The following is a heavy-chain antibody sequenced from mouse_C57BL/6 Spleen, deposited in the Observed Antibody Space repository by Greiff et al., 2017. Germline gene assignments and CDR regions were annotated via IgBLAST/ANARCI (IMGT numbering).Heavy chain of an antibody. Sequence: QVQLQQPGAELVMPGASVKLSCKASGYTFTSYWMHWVKQRPGQGLEWIGEIDPSDSYTNYNQKFKGKSTLTVDKSSSTAYMQLSSLTSEDSAVYYCARGVLRRYYFDYWGQGTTLTVSS. CDR3: ARGVLRRYYFDY. V-gene: IGHV1-69*01. D-gene: IGHD5-1*01. J-gene: IGHJ2*01. CDR1: GYTFTSYW. CDR2: IDPSDSYT.